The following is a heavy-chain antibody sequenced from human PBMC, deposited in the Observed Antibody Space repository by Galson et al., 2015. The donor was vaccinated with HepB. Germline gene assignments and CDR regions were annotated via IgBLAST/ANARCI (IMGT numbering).Heavy chain of an antibody. D-gene: IGHD3-22*01. CDR2: MNPNSGNT. V-gene: IGHV1-8*01. Sequence: SVKVSCKASGYTFTSYEINWVRQATGQGLEWMGWMNPNSGNTGYAQKFQGRVTMTRNTSISTAYMELSSLRSEDTAVYYCAIQAGTHYDSSGPPDYWGQGTLVTVSS. CDR3: AIQAGTHYDSSGPPDY. J-gene: IGHJ4*01. CDR1: GYTFTSYE.